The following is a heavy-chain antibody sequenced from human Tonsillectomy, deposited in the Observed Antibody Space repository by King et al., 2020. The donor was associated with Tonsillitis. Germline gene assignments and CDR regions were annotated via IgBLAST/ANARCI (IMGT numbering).Heavy chain of an antibody. CDR2: ISSSSSYI. CDR3: ARDARGSRAFDI. V-gene: IGHV3-21*01. D-gene: IGHD3-10*01. CDR1: GFTFSSYS. J-gene: IGHJ3*02. Sequence: QLVQSGGGLVKPGGSLRLSCAASGFTFSSYSVNWVRQAPGKGLEWVSSISSSSSYIYYADSVKGRFTISRDNAKNSLYLQMNSLRAEDTAVYYCARDARGSRAFDIWGQGTMVTVSS.